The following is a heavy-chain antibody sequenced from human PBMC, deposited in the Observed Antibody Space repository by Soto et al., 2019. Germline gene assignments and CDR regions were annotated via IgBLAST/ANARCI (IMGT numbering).Heavy chain of an antibody. D-gene: IGHD1-26*01. CDR2: IYYSGTT. Sequence: PSETMSLRCAVSGDSISSSNWWGWIRQPPGKGLEWIGYIYYSGTTYYNPSLKSRVTMSVDTSKNQFSLKLTSVTAVDTAVYYCARREIQGPIDYWGQGTLVTVSS. V-gene: IGHV4-28*01. CDR3: ARREIQGPIDY. J-gene: IGHJ4*02. CDR1: GDSISSSNW.